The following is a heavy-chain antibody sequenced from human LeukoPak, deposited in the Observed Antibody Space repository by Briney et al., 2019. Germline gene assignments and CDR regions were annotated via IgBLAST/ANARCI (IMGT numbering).Heavy chain of an antibody. CDR3: ARPYYDLWSGYYTLSGRAFDI. Sequence: SETLSLTCTVSGGSISSYYWSWIRQPPGKGLEWIGYIYYSGSTNYNPSLKSRVTISVDTSKNQFSLKLSSVTAADTAVYYCARPYYDLWSGYYTLSGRAFDIWGQGTMVTVSS. CDR2: IYYSGST. CDR1: GGSISSYY. D-gene: IGHD3-3*01. V-gene: IGHV4-59*08. J-gene: IGHJ3*02.